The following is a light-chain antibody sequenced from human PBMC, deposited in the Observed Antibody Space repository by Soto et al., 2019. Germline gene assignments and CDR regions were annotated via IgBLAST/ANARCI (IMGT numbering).Light chain of an antibody. Sequence: QSALTQPASVSGSPGQSITISCTGTGSDVGGYNYVSWYQQHPGKAPKLMIYEVSNRPSGVSNRFSGSKSGNTASLTISGLQAEDEADYYCSSYTSSSTLGFGGGTKLTVL. J-gene: IGLJ3*02. CDR3: SSYTSSSTLG. CDR1: GSDVGGYNY. V-gene: IGLV2-14*01. CDR2: EVS.